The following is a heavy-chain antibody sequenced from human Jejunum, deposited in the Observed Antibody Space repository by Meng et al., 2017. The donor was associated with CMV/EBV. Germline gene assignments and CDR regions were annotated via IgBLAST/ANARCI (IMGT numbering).Heavy chain of an antibody. Sequence: SLRLSCAVSGFTVSGDYMSWVRQAPGKGLEWVSVIYFGGRTYYSDSVKGRFTISTDNSKNTLYLQMNSLRVEDTAVYYCARHDWFESWGQGTLVTVSS. J-gene: IGHJ5*01. V-gene: IGHV3-53*01. CDR2: IYFGGRT. CDR1: GFTVSGDY. CDR3: ARHDWFES.